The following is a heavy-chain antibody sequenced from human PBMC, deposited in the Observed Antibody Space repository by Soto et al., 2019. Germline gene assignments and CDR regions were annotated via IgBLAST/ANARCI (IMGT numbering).Heavy chain of an antibody. J-gene: IGHJ4*02. V-gene: IGHV1-2*04. Sequence: ASVKVSCKASGYTFTGYYMHWVRQAPGQGLEWMGWINPNSGGTNYAQKFQGWVTMTRDTSISTAYMELSRLRSDDTAVYYCATTSMAYSSGWNDYFDYWGQGTLVTVSS. CDR2: INPNSGGT. D-gene: IGHD6-19*01. CDR1: GYTFTGYY. CDR3: ATTSMAYSSGWNDYFDY.